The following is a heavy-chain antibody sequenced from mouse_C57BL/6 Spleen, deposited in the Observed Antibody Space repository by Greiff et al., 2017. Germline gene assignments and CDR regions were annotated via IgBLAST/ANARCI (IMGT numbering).Heavy chain of an antibody. CDR2: IRSKSNNYAT. CDR1: GLSFNTYA. D-gene: IGHD4-1*01. CDR3: VRQGNWDYFDY. V-gene: IGHV10-1*01. J-gene: IGHJ2*01. Sequence: VQLVESGGGLVQPKGSLKLSCAASGLSFNTYAMNWVRQAPGKGLEWVARIRSKSNNYATYYDDSVKDRFTISRDDSESMLYLQMNNLKNEDTAMYYCVRQGNWDYFDYWGQGTTLTVSS.